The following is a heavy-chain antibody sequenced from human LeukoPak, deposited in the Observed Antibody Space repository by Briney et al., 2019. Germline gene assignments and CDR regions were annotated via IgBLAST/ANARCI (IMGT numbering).Heavy chain of an antibody. D-gene: IGHD3-22*01. Sequence: PGRSLRLSCAASGFTYTAYLIHWVRQAPGKGQEWVAVMSSDGNAMFYADSVKGRFTISRDNSKNTLYLQMNSLRAEDTAVYYCVRESEYYFDHSASFDYWGQGTLVTVSS. V-gene: IGHV3-30-3*01. CDR2: MSSDGNAM. CDR3: VRESEYYFDHSASFDY. J-gene: IGHJ4*02. CDR1: GFTYTAYL.